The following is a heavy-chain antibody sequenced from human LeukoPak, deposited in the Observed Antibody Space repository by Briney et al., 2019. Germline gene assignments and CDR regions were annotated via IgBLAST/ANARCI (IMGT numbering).Heavy chain of an antibody. Sequence: PGRSLRLSCAASGFTFSSYGMHWVRQAPGKGLEWVAIISYDGTNKDYADSVKGRFTISRDNSRNTLYLQMNSLRAEDTAVYYCARDPLYTNSPPSYFDYWGQGTLVTVSS. CDR2: ISYDGTNK. D-gene: IGHD2-2*02. V-gene: IGHV3-30*03. CDR1: GFTFSSYG. CDR3: ARDPLYTNSPPSYFDY. J-gene: IGHJ4*02.